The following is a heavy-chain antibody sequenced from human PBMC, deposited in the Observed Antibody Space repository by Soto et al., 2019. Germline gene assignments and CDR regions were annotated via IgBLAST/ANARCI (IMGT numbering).Heavy chain of an antibody. Sequence: QGQLQESGPGLVKPSQTLSLTCTVSGGSISSGGYYWRWIRQHPGKGLEWFGYIYYSGSTYYNPSLKSRVTISVDTSKNQCSLKLSSVTAADTAVYYCARDLPVAGPRHYYYGMDVWVQGTTVTVSS. J-gene: IGHJ6*02. CDR3: ARDLPVAGPRHYYYGMDV. CDR2: IYYSGST. CDR1: GGSISSGGYY. V-gene: IGHV4-31*03. D-gene: IGHD6-19*01.